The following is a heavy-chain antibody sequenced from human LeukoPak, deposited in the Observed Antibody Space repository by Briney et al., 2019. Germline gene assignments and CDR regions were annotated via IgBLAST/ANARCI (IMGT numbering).Heavy chain of an antibody. CDR3: ARDLGSEAAADNVGVAFDI. CDR1: GGTFSSYA. V-gene: IGHV1-69*05. CDR2: IIPIFGTA. J-gene: IGHJ3*02. D-gene: IGHD6-13*01. Sequence: SVKVSCKASGGTFSSYAISWVRQAPGQGLEWMGGIIPIFGTANYAQKFQGRVTITTDESTSTAYMELSSLRSEDTAVYYCARDLGSEAAADNVGVAFDIWGQGTMVTVSS.